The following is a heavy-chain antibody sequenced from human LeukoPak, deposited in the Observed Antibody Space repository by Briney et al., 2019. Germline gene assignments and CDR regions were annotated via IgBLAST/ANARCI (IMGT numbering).Heavy chain of an antibody. V-gene: IGHV3-74*01. CDR2: INPDGTVT. CDR1: GFSFNTYW. CDR3: VRDSHSEFFDL. D-gene: IGHD3-10*01. Sequence: GGSLRLSCAASGFSFNTYWMHWVRQAPGKGLVWVSPINPDGTVTTYADSVKGRFTISRDNAKNTLYLQMNSLKAEDTAVYYCVRDSHSEFFDLWGQGTMVTVSS. J-gene: IGHJ2*01.